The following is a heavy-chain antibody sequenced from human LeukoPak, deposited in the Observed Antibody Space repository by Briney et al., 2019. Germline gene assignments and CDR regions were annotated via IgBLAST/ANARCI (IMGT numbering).Heavy chain of an antibody. CDR3: ARGPATTGVTWFDP. CDR1: GYTFTGYY. D-gene: IGHD4-23*01. V-gene: IGHV1-2*02. J-gene: IGHJ5*02. Sequence: ASVKVSCKASGYTFTGYYMHWVRQAPGQGLEWMGGINPNSGGTNYAQKFQGRVTMTRDTSIRTAYMELSRLRSDDTAVYYCARGPATTGVTWFDPWGQGNLVTVSS. CDR2: INPNSGGT.